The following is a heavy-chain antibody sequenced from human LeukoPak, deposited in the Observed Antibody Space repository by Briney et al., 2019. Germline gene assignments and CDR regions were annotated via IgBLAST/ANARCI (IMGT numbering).Heavy chain of an antibody. CDR2: INHSGST. CDR1: GGSFSGYY. D-gene: IGHD6-13*01. CDR3: ARFSSSWFFDY. Sequence: PSETLSLTCAVYGGSFSGYYWSWIRQPPGKGLEWIGEINHSGSTNYNPSLKSRVTMSVDTSKNQFSLKLSSVTAADTAVYCCARFSSSWFFDYWGQGTLVTVSS. V-gene: IGHV4-34*01. J-gene: IGHJ4*02.